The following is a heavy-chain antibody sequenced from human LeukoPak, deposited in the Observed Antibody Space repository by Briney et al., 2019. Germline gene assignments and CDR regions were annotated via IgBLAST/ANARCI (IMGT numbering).Heavy chain of an antibody. V-gene: IGHV3-7*05. CDR3: ARASDPWLQLT. CDR1: GFTFSSYW. D-gene: IGHD5-24*01. CDR2: IKQDGSEK. Sequence: GGSLRLSCAASGFTFSSYWMNWVRQAPGKGLEWVANIKQDGSEKYYVDSVKGRFTISRDNAKNSLYLQMYSLRAEDTAVYYCARASDPWLQLTWGQGTLVTVSS. J-gene: IGHJ5*02.